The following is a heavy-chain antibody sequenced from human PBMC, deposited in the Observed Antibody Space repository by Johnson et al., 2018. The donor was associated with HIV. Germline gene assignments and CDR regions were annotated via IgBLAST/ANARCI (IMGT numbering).Heavy chain of an antibody. CDR3: ARDPPGRAFDI. V-gene: IGHV3-49*03. Sequence: VQLVESGGDLVQPGRSLRLSCTTSGFTFGDYAISWFRQAPGKGLEEVGFIRRRASGATTHYAASVKGRFTISRDNAKNSLFLQMNSLSAEDTAIYYCARDPPGRAFDIWGQGTMVTVSS. CDR2: IRRRASGATT. CDR1: GFTFGDYA. J-gene: IGHJ3*02.